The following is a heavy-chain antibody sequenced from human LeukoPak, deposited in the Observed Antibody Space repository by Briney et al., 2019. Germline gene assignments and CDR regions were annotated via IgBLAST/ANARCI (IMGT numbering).Heavy chain of an antibody. D-gene: IGHD1-26*01. J-gene: IGHJ4*02. V-gene: IGHV4-39*07. CDR2: IYYSGST. CDR1: GGSISSSSYY. Sequence: SETLSLTCTVSGGSISSSSYYWGWIRQPPGKGLEWIGSIYYSGSTYYNPSLKSRVTISVDTSKNQFSLKLSSVTAADTAVYYCARDGNKWELDYWGQGTLVTVSS. CDR3: ARDGNKWELDY.